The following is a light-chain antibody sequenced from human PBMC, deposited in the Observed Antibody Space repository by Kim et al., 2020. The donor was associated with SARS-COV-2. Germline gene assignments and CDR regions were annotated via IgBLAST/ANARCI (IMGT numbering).Light chain of an antibody. Sequence: DIQMTQSPSSLSASIGDRVTITCRASQSISNSLNWYQQKPGKAPELLIYFASNVESGVPSRFSGSGSGTDFTLTISSLQPEDFATYFCQQNYSPPITFGQGTRLEIK. CDR3: QQNYSPPIT. V-gene: IGKV1-39*01. J-gene: IGKJ5*01. CDR2: FAS. CDR1: QSISNS.